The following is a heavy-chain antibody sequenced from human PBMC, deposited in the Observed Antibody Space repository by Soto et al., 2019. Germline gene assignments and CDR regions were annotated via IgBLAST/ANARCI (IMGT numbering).Heavy chain of an antibody. D-gene: IGHD3-3*01. CDR1: SGSISSSNW. J-gene: IGHJ6*03. V-gene: IGHV4-4*02. CDR3: ARVLRFLNLRGYYYMDV. CDR2: IYHSGST. Sequence: QVQLQESGPGLVKPSGTLSLTCAVSSGSISSSNWWSWVRQPPGKGLEWIGEIYHSGSTNYNPSLKSRVPISVDKSKNQFSLKLSSVTAADTAVYYCARVLRFLNLRGYYYMDVWGKGTTVTVSS.